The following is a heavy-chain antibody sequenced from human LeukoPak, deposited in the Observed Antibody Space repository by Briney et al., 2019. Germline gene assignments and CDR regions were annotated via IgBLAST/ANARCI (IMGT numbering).Heavy chain of an antibody. CDR3: ARGLIETRYQLLSDWFDP. J-gene: IGHJ5*02. CDR1: GYTFTDYY. Sequence: VASVKVSCKASGYTFTDYYMHWVRQAPGQGLEWMGRINPNSGGTNSAQKFQGRVTMTRDTSMSTAYMELSSLISDDTAVYYCARGLIETRYQLLSDWFDPWGQGTLVTVSS. D-gene: IGHD2-2*01. CDR2: INPNSGGT. V-gene: IGHV1-2*06.